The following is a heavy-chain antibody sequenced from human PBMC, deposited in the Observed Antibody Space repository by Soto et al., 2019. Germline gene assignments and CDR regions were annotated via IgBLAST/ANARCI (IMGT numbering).Heavy chain of an antibody. CDR1: GGTFSSYT. J-gene: IGHJ4*02. CDR3: ARDRGSYPGFHFDY. CDR2: IIPILGIA. V-gene: IGHV1-69*04. D-gene: IGHD1-26*01. Sequence: GASVKVSCKASGGTFSSYTISWVRQAPGQGLEWMGRIIPILGIANYAQKFQGRVTITADKSTSTAYMELSSLRSEDTAVYYCARDRGSYPGFHFDYSTQRTLVTVSS.